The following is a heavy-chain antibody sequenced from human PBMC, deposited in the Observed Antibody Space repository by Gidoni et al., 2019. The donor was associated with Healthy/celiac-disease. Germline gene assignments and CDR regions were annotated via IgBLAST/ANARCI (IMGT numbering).Heavy chain of an antibody. CDR3: ARGGGEYYDILTGYYFDY. D-gene: IGHD3-9*01. Sequence: EVQLVESGGGLVKPGGSLRLSCAASGFTFSSYSMNWVRQAPGKGLEWVSSISGSSSYIYYADSVKGRFTISRDNAKNSLYLQMNSLRAEDTAVYYCARGGGEYYDILTGYYFDYWGQGTLVTVSS. CDR2: ISGSSSYI. CDR1: GFTFSSYS. J-gene: IGHJ4*02. V-gene: IGHV3-21*01.